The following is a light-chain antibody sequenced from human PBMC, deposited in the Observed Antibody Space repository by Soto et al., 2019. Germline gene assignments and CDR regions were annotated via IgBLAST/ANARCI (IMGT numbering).Light chain of an antibody. CDR3: AAWDDSLNGVV. CDR2: SNN. J-gene: IGLJ2*01. V-gene: IGLV1-44*01. Sequence: QSVLTQPPSVSGTPGLRVNISCSGSSSNIGSNTVNWYQQLPGTAPKLLIYSNNQRPSGVPDRFSGSKSGTSASLAISGLQSEDEADYYCAAWDDSLNGVVFGGGTKVTVL. CDR1: SSNIGSNT.